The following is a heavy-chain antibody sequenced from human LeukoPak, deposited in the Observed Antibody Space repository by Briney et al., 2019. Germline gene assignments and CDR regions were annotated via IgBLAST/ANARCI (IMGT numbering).Heavy chain of an antibody. Sequence: PGGSLRLSCTASGFTFSTFHMHWVRQAPGKGLEWVSAISGSGGSTYYADSVKGRFTISRDNSKNTLYLQMNSLRAEDTAVYYCAKDHVSVAGTWGQGTLVTVSS. D-gene: IGHD6-19*01. V-gene: IGHV3-23*01. CDR1: GFTFSTFH. CDR3: AKDHVSVAGT. J-gene: IGHJ5*02. CDR2: ISGSGGST.